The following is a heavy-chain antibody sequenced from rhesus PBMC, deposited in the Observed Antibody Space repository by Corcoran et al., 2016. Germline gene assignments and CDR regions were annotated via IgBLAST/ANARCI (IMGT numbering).Heavy chain of an antibody. CDR1: GGSIGGYY. V-gene: IGHV4-81*01. Sequence: QVQLQESGPGLVQPSEPLSLTCAVSGGSIGGYYWSWIRPAPGKGLEWIGNIDGNIAGTNYNPSLKSRVTISKDASKNQFSLKLSSVTSADTAVYYCARNLRSSGWSRYYFDYWGQGVLVTVSS. CDR2: IDGNIAGT. J-gene: IGHJ4*01. CDR3: ARNLRSSGWSRYYFDY. D-gene: IGHD6S26*01.